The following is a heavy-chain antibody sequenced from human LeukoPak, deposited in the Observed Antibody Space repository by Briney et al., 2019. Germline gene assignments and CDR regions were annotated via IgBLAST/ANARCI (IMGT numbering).Heavy chain of an antibody. CDR2: IRYDGSNK. J-gene: IGHJ4*02. CDR1: GFTFSSYG. CDR3: AKDFGGATAGSDFDY. V-gene: IGHV3-30*02. D-gene: IGHD1-26*01. Sequence: GGSLRLSCAASGFTFSSYGMHWVRQAPGKGLEWVAFIRYDGSNKYYADSVKGRFTISRGNSKNTLYLQMNSLRAEDTAVYYCAKDFGGATAGSDFDYWGQGTLVTVSS.